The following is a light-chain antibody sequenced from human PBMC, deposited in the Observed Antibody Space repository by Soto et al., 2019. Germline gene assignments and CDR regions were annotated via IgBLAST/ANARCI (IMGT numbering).Light chain of an antibody. V-gene: IGLV1-44*01. CDR1: SSNIGSDS. Sequence: VLTQPPSASGTPGQRVTISCSGSSSNIGSDSVNWFQHLPGTTPKLLIYGNNQRPSGVPDRFSGSKSGTSASLVISGLQSEDEADYYCAAWDGSLNAYLFGTGTKATVL. CDR2: GNN. CDR3: AAWDGSLNAYL. J-gene: IGLJ1*01.